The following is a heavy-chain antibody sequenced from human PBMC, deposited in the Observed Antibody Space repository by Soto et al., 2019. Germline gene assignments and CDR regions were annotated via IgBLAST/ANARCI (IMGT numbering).Heavy chain of an antibody. V-gene: IGHV1-69*06. D-gene: IGHD2-21*02. CDR2: IIPIFGTA. Sequence: SVKGSCTVSGCTFSSYAISWVRHAPGQGLEWMGGIIPIFGTANYAQKFQGRVTITADKSTSTAYMELSSLRSEDTAVYYCATGTVVVTLFNWFDPWGQGTLVTVSS. CDR3: ATGTVVVTLFNWFDP. CDR1: GCTFSSYA. J-gene: IGHJ5*02.